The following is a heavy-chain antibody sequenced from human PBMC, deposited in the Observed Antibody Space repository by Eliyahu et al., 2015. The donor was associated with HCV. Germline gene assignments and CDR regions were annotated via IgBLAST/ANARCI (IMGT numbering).Heavy chain of an antibody. CDR3: ARDDDRILYTLYY. D-gene: IGHD2-8*01. CDR2: ISYDGSNK. J-gene: IGHJ4*02. Sequence: QVQLVESGGGVVQPGRSLRLSCAASGFXFSSYAMHWVRQAPGKGLEWVAVISYDGSNKYYADSVKGRFTISRDNSKNTLYLQMNSLRAEDTAVYYCARDDDRILYTLYYWGQGTLVTVSS. CDR1: GFXFSSYA. V-gene: IGHV3-30*01.